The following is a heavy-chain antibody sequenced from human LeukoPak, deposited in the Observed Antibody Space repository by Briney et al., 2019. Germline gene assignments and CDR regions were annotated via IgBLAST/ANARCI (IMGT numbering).Heavy chain of an antibody. D-gene: IGHD5-18*01. CDR3: ARDTGGYSYGLNWFDP. Sequence: GGSLRLSCAASGFTLSSYAMSWIRQAPGKGLEWVSYISSSGSTICYADSVKGRFTISRDNAKNSLYLQMNSLRAEDTAVYYCARDTGGYSYGLNWFDPWGQGTLVTVSS. CDR2: ISSSGSTI. CDR1: GFTLSSYA. J-gene: IGHJ5*02. V-gene: IGHV3-11*01.